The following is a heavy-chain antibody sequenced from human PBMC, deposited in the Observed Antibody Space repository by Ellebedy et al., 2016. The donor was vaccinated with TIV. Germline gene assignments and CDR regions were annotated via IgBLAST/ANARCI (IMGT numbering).Heavy chain of an antibody. J-gene: IGHJ4*02. CDR1: GYSFVNYY. D-gene: IGHD1-1*01. V-gene: IGHV1-46*01. CDR2: IDPSDGST. CDR3: ALASFDY. Sequence: AASVKVSCKASGYSFVNYYIQWVRQAPGHGLEWVGIIDPSDGSTSYTQRFQGRITLTRDTSTTTVYMSLRSLRFDDKAMYYCALASFDYWGQGTQVTVSS.